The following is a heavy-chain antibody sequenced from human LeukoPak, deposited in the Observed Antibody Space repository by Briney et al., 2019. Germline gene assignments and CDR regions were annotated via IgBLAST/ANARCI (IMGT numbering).Heavy chain of an antibody. V-gene: IGHV6-1*01. D-gene: IGHD2-15*01. CDR2: TYYRSKWYN. CDR1: GDSVSSNSAA. Sequence: SQTLSLTCAISGDSVSSNSAAWNWIRQSPSRGLEWLGRTYYRSKWYNDYAVSVKSRITIKPDTSKNQFSLQLNSVTPEDTAVYYCARVDCSGGSCYSNWFDPWGQGTLVTVSS. CDR3: ARVDCSGGSCYSNWFDP. J-gene: IGHJ5*02.